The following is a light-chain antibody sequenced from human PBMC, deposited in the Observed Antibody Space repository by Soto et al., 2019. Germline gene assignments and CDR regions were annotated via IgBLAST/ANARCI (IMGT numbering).Light chain of an antibody. V-gene: IGLV2-14*01. CDR2: EVS. CDR3: SSYTSSGTYV. CDR1: SSDVGDYNY. J-gene: IGLJ1*01. Sequence: QSALTQPASVSGSPGQSITISCTGTSSDVGDYNYVSWYQQHPGKAPKLMIYEVSNRPSGVSNRFSGSKSGSTASLTISGLQAEGEADYYCSSYTSSGTYVFGTGTKLTVL.